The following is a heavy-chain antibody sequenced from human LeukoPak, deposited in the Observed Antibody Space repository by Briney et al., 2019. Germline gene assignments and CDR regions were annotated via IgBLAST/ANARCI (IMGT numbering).Heavy chain of an antibody. CDR2: IRVYNGDT. J-gene: IGHJ4*02. D-gene: IGHD2-2*03. CDR3: ATGYCSSTNYRIDY. Sequence: ASVKVSCKASGYTFTCYGISWVRQAPGQGLEWMGWIRVYNGDTNYAQKLQGRVTMTTDTSTSTAYMELRSLRSDDTAVYYCATGYCSSTNYRIDYWGQGTLVSVSS. V-gene: IGHV1-18*01. CDR1: GYTFTCYG.